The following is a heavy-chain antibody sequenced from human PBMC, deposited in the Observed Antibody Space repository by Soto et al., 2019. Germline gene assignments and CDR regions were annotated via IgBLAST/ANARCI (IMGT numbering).Heavy chain of an antibody. CDR2: ISGSGGST. D-gene: IGHD5-18*01. CDR3: AKDRLLFRGYSYGLGCGMDV. V-gene: IGHV3-23*01. CDR1: GFTFSSYA. J-gene: IGHJ6*02. Sequence: EVQLLESGGGLVQPGGSLRLSCAASGFTFSSYAMSWVRQAPGKGLEWVSAISGSGGSTYYADSVKGRFTISRDNSKNTLYLQMNSLRAEDTAVYYCAKDRLLFRGYSYGLGCGMDVWGQGTTVTVSS.